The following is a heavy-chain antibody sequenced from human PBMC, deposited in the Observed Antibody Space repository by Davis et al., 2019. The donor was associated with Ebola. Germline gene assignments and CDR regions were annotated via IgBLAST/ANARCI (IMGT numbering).Heavy chain of an antibody. CDR2: INHSGST. Sequence: ESLKISCAASKFTLSSYWMSWIRQPPGKGLEWIGEINHSGSTNYNPSLKSRVTISVDTSKNQFSLKLSSVTAADTAVYYCARHMGWFDPWGQGTLVTVSS. CDR1: KFTLSSYW. CDR3: ARHMGWFDP. J-gene: IGHJ5*02. D-gene: IGHD2-21*01. V-gene: IGHV4-34*01.